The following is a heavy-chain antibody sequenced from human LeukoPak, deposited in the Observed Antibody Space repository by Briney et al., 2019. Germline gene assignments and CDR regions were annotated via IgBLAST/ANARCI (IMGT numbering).Heavy chain of an antibody. CDR3: ARDHSSSWYGGYFDY. J-gene: IGHJ4*02. Sequence: SSETLSLTCAVYGGSFSGYYWSWIRQPPGKGLEWIGEINHSGSTNYNPSLKSRVTISVDTSKNQFSLKLSSVTAADTAVYYCARDHSSSWYGGYFDYWGQGTLVTVSS. CDR1: GGSFSGYY. CDR2: INHSGST. D-gene: IGHD6-13*01. V-gene: IGHV4-34*01.